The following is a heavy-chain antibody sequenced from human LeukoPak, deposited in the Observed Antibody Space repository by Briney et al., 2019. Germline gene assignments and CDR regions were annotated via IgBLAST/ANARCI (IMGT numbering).Heavy chain of an antibody. Sequence: SVTLSLTCTVSGGSISSGGYYWSWIRQPPGKGLEWIGYIYHSGSTYYNPSLKSRVTISVDRSKNQFSLKLSSVTAADTAVYCCARDDTSGSYGNYFDYWGQGIRVTVSS. CDR1: GGSISSGGYY. V-gene: IGHV4-30-2*01. D-gene: IGHD1-26*01. CDR2: IYHSGST. J-gene: IGHJ4*02. CDR3: ARDDTSGSYGNYFDY.